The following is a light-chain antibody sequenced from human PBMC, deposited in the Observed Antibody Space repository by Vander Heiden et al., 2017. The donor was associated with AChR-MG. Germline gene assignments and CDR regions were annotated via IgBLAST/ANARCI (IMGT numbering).Light chain of an antibody. V-gene: IGLV2-8*01. CDR3: SSYAGSDNLV. Sequence: QSALTQPPSASGSPGQSVTISCTGTSSDVGGYNYVSWYQQHPGNPPTVMIYEVNKRPSGVPARFSGSKSGNTASLTVSELQAEDEADYYCSSYAGSDNLVFGGGTKLTVL. CDR1: SSDVGGYNY. CDR2: EVN. J-gene: IGLJ3*02.